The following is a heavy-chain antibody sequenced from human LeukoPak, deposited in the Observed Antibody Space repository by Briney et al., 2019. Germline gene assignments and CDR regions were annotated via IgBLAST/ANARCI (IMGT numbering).Heavy chain of an antibody. J-gene: IGHJ4*02. Sequence: GGSLRLSCAASGFTFSRYGMNWVRQAPGKGLECVSYISSTGGTIYYADSVKGRLTISRDNAKDSLYLQMNSLRVEDTAVYYCAPNDSGDFGLLAYWGQGTLVTVSS. CDR3: APNDSGDFGLLAY. CDR2: ISSTGGTI. CDR1: GFTFSRYG. D-gene: IGHD4-17*01. V-gene: IGHV3-48*01.